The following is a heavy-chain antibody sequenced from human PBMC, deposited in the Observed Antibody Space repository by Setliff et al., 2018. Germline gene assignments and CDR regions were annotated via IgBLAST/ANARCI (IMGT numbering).Heavy chain of an antibody. CDR3: ARVTRDRYDRSGHYLSLDY. CDR2: IIPVFRSA. V-gene: IGHV1-69*13. Sequence: SVKVSCKASGYTLSNSILSWVRQAPGQGLEWMGRIIPVFRSAKYAQKFQDRVTITADESTSTAYMELSSLRSEDTAIFYCARVTRDRYDRSGHYLSLDYWGQGTLVTVSS. CDR1: GYTLSNSI. J-gene: IGHJ4*02. D-gene: IGHD3-22*01.